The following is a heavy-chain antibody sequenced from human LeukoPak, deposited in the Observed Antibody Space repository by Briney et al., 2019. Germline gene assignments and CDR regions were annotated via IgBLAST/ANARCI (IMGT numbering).Heavy chain of an antibody. Sequence: GXXXSSXAMXWVXQAXXKGLEWXXXXSYDGSNKYYADSVKGRFTISRDNSKNTLYLQMNSLRAEDTAVYYCARVTRYYDSSGPFDYWGQGTLVTVSS. CDR3: ARVTRYYDSSGPFDY. V-gene: IGHV3-30-3*01. J-gene: IGHJ4*02. D-gene: IGHD3-22*01. CDR1: GXXXSSXA. CDR2: XSYDGSNK.